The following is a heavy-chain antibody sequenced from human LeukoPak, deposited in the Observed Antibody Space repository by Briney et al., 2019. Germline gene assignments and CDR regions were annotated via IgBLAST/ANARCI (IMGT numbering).Heavy chain of an antibody. V-gene: IGHV4-59*01. J-gene: IGHJ4*02. CDR1: GGSFSGYY. CDR2: IYYSGST. Sequence: SETLSLTCAVYGGSFSGYYWSWIRQPPGKGLEWIGYIYYSGSTNYNPSLKSRVTISVDTSKNQFSLKLSSVTAADTAVYYCARQRSSWYYFDYWGQGTLVTVSS. D-gene: IGHD6-13*01. CDR3: ARQRSSWYYFDY.